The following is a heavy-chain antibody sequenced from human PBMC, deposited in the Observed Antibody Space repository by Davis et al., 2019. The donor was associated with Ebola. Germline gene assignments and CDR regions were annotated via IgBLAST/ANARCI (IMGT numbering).Heavy chain of an antibody. V-gene: IGHV4-31*03. J-gene: IGHJ4*02. CDR3: ARCSGSGYIVATPDY. CDR1: GGSISSGGYY. CDR2: IYYSGST. Sequence: SETLSLTCTVSGGSISSGGYYWSWIRQHPGKGLEWIGYIYYSGSTYYNPCLKSRVTISVDTSKNQFSLKLSSVTAADTAVYYCARCSGSGYIVATPDYWGQGTLVTVSS. D-gene: IGHD5-12*01.